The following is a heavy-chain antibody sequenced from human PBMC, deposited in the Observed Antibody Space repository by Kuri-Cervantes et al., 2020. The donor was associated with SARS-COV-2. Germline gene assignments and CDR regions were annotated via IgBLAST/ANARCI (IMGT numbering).Heavy chain of an antibody. CDR1: GFTFSDYY. D-gene: IGHD2-2*01. CDR2: ISSSGSTI. CDR3: AKVYGDIVVVPAAKYFQH. Sequence: GESLKISCAASGFTFSDYYMSWIRQAPGKGLEWVSYISSSGSTIYYADSVKGRFTISRDNAKNTLYLQMNSLRAEDTAVYYCAKVYGDIVVVPAAKYFQHWGQGTLVTVSS. V-gene: IGHV3-11*01. J-gene: IGHJ1*01.